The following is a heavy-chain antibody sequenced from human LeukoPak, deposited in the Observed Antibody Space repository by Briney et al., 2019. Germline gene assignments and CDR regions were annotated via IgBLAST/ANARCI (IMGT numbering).Heavy chain of an antibody. CDR2: IYYSGST. CDR3: ARTYSSSPYFDY. V-gene: IGHV4-59*01. J-gene: IGHJ4*02. CDR1: GAFISSYY. D-gene: IGHD6-6*01. Sequence: SETLSLTCIVSGAFISSYYWSRIRQPPGKGLEWIGYIYYSGSTNYNPSLRSRVTIPVDTSKNQFSLKLSSVTAADTAVYHCARTYSSSPYFDYWGQGTLVTVSS.